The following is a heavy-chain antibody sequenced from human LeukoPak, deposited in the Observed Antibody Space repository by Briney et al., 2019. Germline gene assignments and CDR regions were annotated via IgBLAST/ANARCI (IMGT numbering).Heavy chain of an antibody. CDR1: GFTFSKYW. V-gene: IGHV3-74*01. CDR2: INTDGTVI. CDR3: ATKQWLAPPPDS. J-gene: IGHJ4*02. Sequence: GGSLRLSCAASGFTFSKYWMLWVRQAPGKGLESVSRINTDGTVITYADSVKGRFTVSRDNADNTMFLQMNSVRDGDTAVYYCATKQWLAPPPDSWGQGTPVTVSS. D-gene: IGHD6-19*01.